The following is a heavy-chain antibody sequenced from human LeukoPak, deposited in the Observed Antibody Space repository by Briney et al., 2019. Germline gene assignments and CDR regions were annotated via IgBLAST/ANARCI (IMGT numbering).Heavy chain of an antibody. V-gene: IGHV6-1*01. D-gene: IGHD6-19*01. CDR3: ARGETIAVAAHGGFDY. CDR1: GDSVSSNSAA. Sequence: TSQTLSLTCAISGDSVSSNSAAWNWIRQSPSRGLGWLGRTYYRSKWYNDYAVSVKSRITINPDTSKNQFSLQLNSVTPEGTAVYYCARGETIAVAAHGGFDYWGQGTLVTVSS. CDR2: TYYRSKWYN. J-gene: IGHJ4*02.